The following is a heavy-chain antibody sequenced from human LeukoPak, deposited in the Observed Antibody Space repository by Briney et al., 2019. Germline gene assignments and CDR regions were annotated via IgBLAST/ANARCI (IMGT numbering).Heavy chain of an antibody. V-gene: IGHV1-2*02. CDR1: GYTFSGYY. D-gene: IGHD3-16*01. J-gene: IGHJ4*02. CDR2: INPNSGGT. Sequence: ASVKVSCKASGYTFSGYYMHWVRQAPGQGLEWMGWINPNSGGTNYAQKFQGRVTMTRDTSITTSYMELSRLSSDDTAVYYCARDRSTIVGGNYFDYWGQGTLATVSS. CDR3: ARDRSTIVGGNYFDY.